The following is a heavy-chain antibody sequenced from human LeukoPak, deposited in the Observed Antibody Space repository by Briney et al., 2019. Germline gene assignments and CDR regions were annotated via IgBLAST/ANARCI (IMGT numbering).Heavy chain of an antibody. CDR3: AKLATSDTGETY. CDR1: GYTFTINH. CDR2: INPSGDST. D-gene: IGHD3-16*01. Sequence: ASVKVSCKASGYTFTINHIHWVRQAPGQGLEWMGVINPSGDSTTYAQNFQGRVTMTRDTSTSTVYMELRSLRSEDTAINYCAKLATSDTGETYWGQGTLVTVSS. J-gene: IGHJ4*02. V-gene: IGHV1-46*01.